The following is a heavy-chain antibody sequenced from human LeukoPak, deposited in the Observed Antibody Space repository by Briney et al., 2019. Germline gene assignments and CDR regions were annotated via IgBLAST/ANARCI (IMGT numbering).Heavy chain of an antibody. CDR2: IKSKTDGGTT. J-gene: IGHJ4*02. D-gene: IGHD1-26*01. CDR1: GFTFSSYW. CDR3: TTEGLYSGSPGYFDY. V-gene: IGHV3-15*01. Sequence: GGSLRLSCAASGFTFSSYWMSWVRQAPGKGLEWVGRIKSKTDGGTTDYAAPVKGRFTISRDDSRNTLYLQMNSLKTEDAAVYYCTTEGLYSGSPGYFDYWGQGTLVTVSS.